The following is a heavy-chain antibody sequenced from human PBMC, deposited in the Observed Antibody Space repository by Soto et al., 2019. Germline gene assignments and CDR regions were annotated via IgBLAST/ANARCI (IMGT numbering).Heavy chain of an antibody. CDR2: IYYSGST. CDR3: ARDPWPDYGGNSEAY. J-gene: IGHJ4*02. V-gene: IGHV4-30-4*01. D-gene: IGHD4-17*01. CDR1: GGSISSGDYY. Sequence: PSETLSLTCTVSGGSISSGDYYWSWIRQPPGKGLEWIGYIYYSGSTYYNPSLKSRVTISVDTSKNQFSLKLSSVTAADTAVYYCARDPWPDYGGNSEAYWGQGTLVTSPQ.